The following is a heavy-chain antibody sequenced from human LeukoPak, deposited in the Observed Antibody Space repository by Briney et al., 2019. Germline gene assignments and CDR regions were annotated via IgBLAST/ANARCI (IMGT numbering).Heavy chain of an antibody. CDR3: AKDRGSYYLDHFDY. D-gene: IGHD1-26*01. J-gene: IGHJ4*02. Sequence: GGSLRLSCAASGFTFDDYAMHWVRQAPGKGLEWVSGISWISGSIGYADSVKGRFTISRDNAKKSLYLQMNSLRAEDTALYYCAKDRGSYYLDHFDYWGQGTLVTVSS. CDR2: ISWISGSI. CDR1: GFTFDDYA. V-gene: IGHV3-9*01.